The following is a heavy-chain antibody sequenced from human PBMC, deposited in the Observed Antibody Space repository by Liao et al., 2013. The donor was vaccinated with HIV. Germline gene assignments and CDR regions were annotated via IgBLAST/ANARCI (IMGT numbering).Heavy chain of an antibody. CDR2: INHSGST. D-gene: IGHD2-21*02. Sequence: QLQLQESGPGLVKPSETLSLTCTVSGGSISSSSYYWGWIRQPPGKGLEWIGEINHSGSTNYNPSLKSRVTISVDTSKNQLSLKLSSVTAADTAVYYCARGRRGLSWGDLRNWGQGTLVTVSS. CDR1: GGSISSSSYY. CDR3: ARGRRGLSWGDLRN. V-gene: IGHV4-39*07. J-gene: IGHJ4*02.